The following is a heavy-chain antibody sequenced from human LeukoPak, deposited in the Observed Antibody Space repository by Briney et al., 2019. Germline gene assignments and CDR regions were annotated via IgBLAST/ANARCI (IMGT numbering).Heavy chain of an antibody. V-gene: IGHV4-61*02. Sequence: SETLSLTCTVSGGSISSGGFYWSWIRQPAGKGLEWIGRIYTSGSTNYNPSLKSRVTISVDTSKNQFSLKLSSVTAADTAVYYCARELLWFGEYWFDPWGQGTLVTVSS. D-gene: IGHD3-10*01. CDR1: GGSISSGGFY. CDR3: ARELLWFGEYWFDP. CDR2: IYTSGST. J-gene: IGHJ5*02.